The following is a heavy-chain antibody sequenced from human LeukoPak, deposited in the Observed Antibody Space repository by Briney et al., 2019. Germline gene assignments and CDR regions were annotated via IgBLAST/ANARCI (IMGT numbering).Heavy chain of an antibody. D-gene: IGHD2-15*01. CDR1: GFTFSSYW. CDR3: ARDPTRVVAATPGDAFDI. CDR2: INSDGSST. J-gene: IGHJ3*02. Sequence: AGGSLRLSCAASGFTFSSYWMHWVRQAPGKGLVWVSRINSDGSSTSYADSVKGRFTISRDNAKNTLYLQMNSLRAEDTAVYYCARDPTRVVAATPGDAFDIWGQGTMVTVSS. V-gene: IGHV3-74*01.